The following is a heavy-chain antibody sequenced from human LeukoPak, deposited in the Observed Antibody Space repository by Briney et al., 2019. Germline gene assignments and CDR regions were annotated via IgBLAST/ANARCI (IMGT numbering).Heavy chain of an antibody. V-gene: IGHV6-1*01. Sequence: SETLSLTCSVSGGSNSAYYWNWIRQSPSGGLEWLGRTYYRSKWYNDYAVSVKSRITINPDTSKNQFSLQLNSVTPEDTAVYYCARGGRGYCTSSSCYFHYWGQGTLVTVSS. CDR1: GGSNSAY. J-gene: IGHJ4*02. CDR3: ARGGRGYCTSSSCYFHY. D-gene: IGHD2-2*01. CDR2: TYYRSKWYN.